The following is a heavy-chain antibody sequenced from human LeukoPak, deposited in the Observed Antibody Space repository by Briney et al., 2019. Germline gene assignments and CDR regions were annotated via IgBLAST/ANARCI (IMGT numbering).Heavy chain of an antibody. CDR3: ATSGSYYRFEY. CDR1: GFTFSSYG. CDR2: IWYDGSNK. V-gene: IGHV3-33*01. D-gene: IGHD1-26*01. Sequence: GGSLRLSCAASGFTFSSYGMHWVRQAPGKGLEWVAVIWYDGSNKYYADSVKGRFTISRDNSKNTLYLQMNSLRAEDTAVYYCATSGSYYRFEYWGQGTLVTVSS. J-gene: IGHJ4*02.